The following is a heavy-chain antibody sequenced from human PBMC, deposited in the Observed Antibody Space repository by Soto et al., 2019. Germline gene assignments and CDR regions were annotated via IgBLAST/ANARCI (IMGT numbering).Heavy chain of an antibody. Sequence: SETLSLTCTVSGGSISSYYWSWIRQPPEKGLEWIGYIYYSGSTNYNPSLKSRVTISVDTSKNQFSLKLSSVTAADTAVYYCARGPQFQLLYAYFDYWGQGTQVTVSS. J-gene: IGHJ4*02. CDR1: GGSISSYY. CDR3: ARGPQFQLLYAYFDY. D-gene: IGHD2-2*02. CDR2: IYYSGST. V-gene: IGHV4-59*08.